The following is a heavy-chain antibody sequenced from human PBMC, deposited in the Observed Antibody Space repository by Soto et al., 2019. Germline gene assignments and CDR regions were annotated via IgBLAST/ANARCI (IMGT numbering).Heavy chain of an antibody. CDR3: ARDGVPAAVYYYYYMDV. V-gene: IGHV3-11*01. CDR2: ISSSGSTI. D-gene: IGHD2-2*01. Sequence: LSLTCTVSGGSISSYYMSWIRQAPGKGLEWVSYISSSGSTIYYADSVKGRFTISRDNAKNSLYLQMNSLRAEDTAVYYCARDGVPAAVYYYYYMDVWGKGTTVTVSS. CDR1: GGSISSYY. J-gene: IGHJ6*03.